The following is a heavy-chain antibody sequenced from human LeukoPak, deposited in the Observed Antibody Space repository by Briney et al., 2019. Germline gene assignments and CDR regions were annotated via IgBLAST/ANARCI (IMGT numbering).Heavy chain of an antibody. CDR1: GFTFSNAW. CDR3: THSRMTYYYDSSGYYERDYFDY. V-gene: IGHV3-15*01. Sequence: PGGSLRLSCAASGFTFSNAWMSWVRQAPGKGLEWVGRIKSKTDGGTTDYAAPVKGRFTISRDDLKNTLYLQMNSLKTEDTAVYYCTHSRMTYYYDSSGYYERDYFDYWGQGTLVTVSS. D-gene: IGHD3-22*01. CDR2: IKSKTDGGTT. J-gene: IGHJ4*02.